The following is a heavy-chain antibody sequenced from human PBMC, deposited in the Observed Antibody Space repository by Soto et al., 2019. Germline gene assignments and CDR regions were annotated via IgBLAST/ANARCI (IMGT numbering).Heavy chain of an antibody. CDR1: GYTFTGYY. V-gene: IGHV1-2*04. CDR3: ARDYYYGSGSLRFDP. Sequence: QVQLVQSGAEVKKPGASVKVSCKASGYTFTGYYMHWVRQAPGQGLEWMGWINPNSGGTNYAQKFQGSVTMTRDTSISTAYMELSRLRSDDTAVYYCARDYYYGSGSLRFDPWGQGTLVTVSS. CDR2: INPNSGGT. D-gene: IGHD3-10*01. J-gene: IGHJ5*02.